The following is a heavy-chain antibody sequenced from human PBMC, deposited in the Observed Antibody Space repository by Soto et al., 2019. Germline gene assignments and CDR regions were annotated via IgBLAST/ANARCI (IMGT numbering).Heavy chain of an antibody. J-gene: IGHJ4*02. V-gene: IGHV1-2*02. D-gene: IGHD5-12*01. Sequence: ASVKVSCKTSGYTFIGYYIHWVRQAPGQGLEWMGWINPNSGATNYAQKFQGRVTMTRDTSITTAYMELSRLTSDDTAVYYCARDLVSTIGDFDFWGQGAPVTVSS. CDR2: INPNSGAT. CDR1: GYTFIGYY. CDR3: ARDLVSTIGDFDF.